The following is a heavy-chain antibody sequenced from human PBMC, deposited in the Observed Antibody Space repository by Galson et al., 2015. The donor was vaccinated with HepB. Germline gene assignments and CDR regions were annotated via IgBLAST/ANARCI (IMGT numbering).Heavy chain of an antibody. CDR1: GYTFAYG. Sequence: SVKVSCKASGYTFAYGMTWVRQAPGQGLECMGWISDYNGDTKYAEKFQGRVTMTTDTSINTAYMELRSLTSEDTAVYYCARSGRFGIAAADHGLYWGQGTLVTVSS. J-gene: IGHJ4*02. CDR2: ISDYNGDT. V-gene: IGHV1-18*01. CDR3: ARSGRFGIAAADHGLY. D-gene: IGHD6-13*01.